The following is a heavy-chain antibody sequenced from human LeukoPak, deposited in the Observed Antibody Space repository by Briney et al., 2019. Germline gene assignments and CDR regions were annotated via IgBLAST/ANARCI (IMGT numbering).Heavy chain of an antibody. CDR2: ISGSGGST. J-gene: IGHJ5*02. CDR1: GFTFSSYA. D-gene: IGHD2-2*01. Sequence: QPGGSLRLFCAASGFTFSSYAMSWVRQAPGKGLEWVSAISGSGGSTYYADSVKGRFTISRDNSKNTLYLQVNSLRAEDTAVYYCAKGGVVPAAILLWFDPWGQGTLVTVSS. V-gene: IGHV3-23*01. CDR3: AKGGVVPAAILLWFDP.